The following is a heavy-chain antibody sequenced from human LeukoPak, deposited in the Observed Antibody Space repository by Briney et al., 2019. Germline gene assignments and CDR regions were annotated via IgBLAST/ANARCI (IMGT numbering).Heavy chain of an antibody. Sequence: GGSLRLSCAASGFTFSSYAMGWVRQAPGKGLGWVSAISGSGGSTYYADSVKGRFTISGDNSKNTLYLQMNSLRAEDTAVYYCAKDARPLAAAGINWFDPWGQGTLVTVSS. CDR2: ISGSGGST. D-gene: IGHD6-13*01. CDR3: AKDARPLAAAGINWFDP. J-gene: IGHJ5*02. V-gene: IGHV3-23*01. CDR1: GFTFSSYA.